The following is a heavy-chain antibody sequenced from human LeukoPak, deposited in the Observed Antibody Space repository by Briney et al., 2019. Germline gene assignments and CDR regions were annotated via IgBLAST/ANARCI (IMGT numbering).Heavy chain of an antibody. J-gene: IGHJ5*02. CDR3: ARALGDDVDWFDP. V-gene: IGHV3-21*01. D-gene: IGHD3-10*01. Sequence: GGSLRLSCAASGFTFSSYSMNWVRQAPGKGLEWVSSISSSSSYIYYADSVKGRFTISRDNAKNSLYLQINSLRAEDTAVYYCARALGDDVDWFDPWGQGTLVTVSS. CDR1: GFTFSSYS. CDR2: ISSSSSYI.